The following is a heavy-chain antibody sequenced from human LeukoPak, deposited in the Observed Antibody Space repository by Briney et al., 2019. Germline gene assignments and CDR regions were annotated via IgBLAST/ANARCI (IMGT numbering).Heavy chain of an antibody. CDR2: IIPILGIA. CDR3: ARDLRRRYYGSGSSLNWFDP. V-gene: IGHV1-69*04. D-gene: IGHD3-10*01. J-gene: IGHJ5*02. CDR1: GGTFSSYA. Sequence: ASVKVSCKASGGTFSSYAISWVRQAPGQGLEWMGRIIPILGIANYAQKFQGGVTITADKSTSTAYMELSSLRSEDTAVYYCARDLRRRYYGSGSSLNWFDPWGQGTLVTVSS.